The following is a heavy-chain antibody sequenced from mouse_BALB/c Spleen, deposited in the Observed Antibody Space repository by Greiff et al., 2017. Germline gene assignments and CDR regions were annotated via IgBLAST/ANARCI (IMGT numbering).Heavy chain of an antibody. J-gene: IGHJ3*01. D-gene: IGHD4-1*01. CDR1: GYTFTDYY. Sequence: QVQLQQSGPELVKPGASAKISCKASGYTFTDYYINWVKQKPGQGLEWIGWIYPGSGNTKYNEKFKGKATLTVDTSSSTAYMQLSSLTSEDTAVYFCASSRNWVLFAYWGQGTLVTVSA. V-gene: IGHV1-84*02. CDR3: ASSRNWVLFAY. CDR2: IYPGSGNT.